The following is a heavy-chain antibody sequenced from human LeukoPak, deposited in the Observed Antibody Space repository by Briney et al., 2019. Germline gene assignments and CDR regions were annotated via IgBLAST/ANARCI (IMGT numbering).Heavy chain of an antibody. Sequence: SETLSLTCSVSGRSISSHYGSWIRKPPEKGLEWIGYMYYSGSTNYNPSLKRRVTISVDTSKSQFSLKLTSVTAADTAVYYCARAECSSITCYASALEYWGQGTLVTVSS. CDR3: ARAECSSITCYASALEY. V-gene: IGHV4-59*11. D-gene: IGHD2-2*01. J-gene: IGHJ4*02. CDR1: GRSISSHY. CDR2: MYYSGST.